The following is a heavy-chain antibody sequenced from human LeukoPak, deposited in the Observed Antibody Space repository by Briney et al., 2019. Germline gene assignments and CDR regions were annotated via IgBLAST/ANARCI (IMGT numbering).Heavy chain of an antibody. J-gene: IGHJ5*02. CDR1: GFTFSSYA. V-gene: IGHV3-30*04. Sequence: GGSLRLSCAVSGFTFSSYAMSWVRQAPGKGLEWVAAISYDGSKTYYTDSVKGRFTISRDDPSDTLSLQMDSLRAEDTALYYWATSTTVAGTFWFDPRGQGTLVIVSS. CDR3: ATSTTVAGTFWFDP. CDR2: ISYDGSKT. D-gene: IGHD6-19*01.